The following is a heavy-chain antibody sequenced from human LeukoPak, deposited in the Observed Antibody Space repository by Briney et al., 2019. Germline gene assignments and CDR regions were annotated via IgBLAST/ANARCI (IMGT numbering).Heavy chain of an antibody. CDR3: ARSDSSGWYVAGY. J-gene: IGHJ4*02. CDR2: IIPIFGTA. Sequence: ASVKVSCKASGGTFSSYAISWVRQAPGQGLEWMGGIIPIFGTANYAQKFQGRVTITADESTSTAYMALSSLRSEDTAVYYCARSDSSGWYVAGYWGQGTLVTVSS. D-gene: IGHD6-19*01. CDR1: GGTFSSYA. V-gene: IGHV1-69*13.